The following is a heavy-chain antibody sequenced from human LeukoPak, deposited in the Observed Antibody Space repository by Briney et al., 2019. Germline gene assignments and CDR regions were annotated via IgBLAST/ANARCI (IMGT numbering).Heavy chain of an antibody. J-gene: IGHJ6*03. Sequence: GESLKISCKGSGYSFTSYWIGWVRQMPGKGLEWMGIIYPGDSDTRYSPSFQGQVTISADKSITTAYLQWSSLKASDIAMYYCVGHFRNRAEAGNYHYYMDVWGKGTTVTVSS. V-gene: IGHV5-51*01. CDR2: IYPGDSDT. CDR3: VGHFRNRAEAGNYHYYMDV. D-gene: IGHD6-13*01. CDR1: GYSFTSYW.